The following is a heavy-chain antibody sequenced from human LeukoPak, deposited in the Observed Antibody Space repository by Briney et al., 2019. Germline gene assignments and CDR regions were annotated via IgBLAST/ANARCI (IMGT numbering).Heavy chain of an antibody. CDR1: GGSISSYY. V-gene: IGHV4-59*12. CDR2: VYYTGST. Sequence: SETLSLTCTVSGGSISSYYWSWLRQPPGKGLEWIGYVYYTGSTNYNPSLKSRVTISVDTSKNQFSLKLSSVTAADTAVYYCARDAPANAFDIWGQGTMVTVSS. CDR3: ARDAPANAFDI. J-gene: IGHJ3*02.